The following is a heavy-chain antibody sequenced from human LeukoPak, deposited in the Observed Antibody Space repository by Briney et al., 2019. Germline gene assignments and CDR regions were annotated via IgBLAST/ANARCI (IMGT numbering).Heavy chain of an antibody. V-gene: IGHV3-48*02. CDR1: GFTFSSYV. CDR3: ARDTDWALDY. Sequence: GGSLRLSCAASGFTFSSYVMSWIRQAPGKGLEWVSYINHNGETIYYADSVKGRFTISRDNAKNLLYMQMNSLRDEDTAVYYCARDTDWALDYWGQGTLVTVSS. CDR2: INHNGETI. J-gene: IGHJ4*02. D-gene: IGHD3-9*01.